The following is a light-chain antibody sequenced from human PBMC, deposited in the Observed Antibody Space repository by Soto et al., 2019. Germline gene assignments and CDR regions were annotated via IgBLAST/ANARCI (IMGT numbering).Light chain of an antibody. J-gene: IGKJ5*01. CDR3: QQLNSYAT. CDR1: QGISSY. CDR2: AAS. Sequence: DIQLTQSPPFLSASVGDRVTITCRASQGISSYLAWYQQKPGKAPKLLIYAASTLQSGVPSRFSGSGSGTEFTLTISSLQPEDFATYYCQQLNSYATFGQGTRLEIK. V-gene: IGKV1-9*01.